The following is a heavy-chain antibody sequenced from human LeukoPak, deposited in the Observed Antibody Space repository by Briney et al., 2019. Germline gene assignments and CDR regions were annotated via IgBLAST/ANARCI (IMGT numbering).Heavy chain of an antibody. V-gene: IGHV1-2*06. J-gene: IGHJ4*02. CDR1: GYTFADYY. CDR3: ARDDGLDY. CDR2: MSPTSGGT. Sequence: ASEKVSCKASGYTFADYYMHWVRQAPGQGLEWMGRMSPTSGGTNYAPKFQGRVTMTRDTSISTAYMELSSLRSDDTAIYYCARDDGLDYWGQGTLVTVSS.